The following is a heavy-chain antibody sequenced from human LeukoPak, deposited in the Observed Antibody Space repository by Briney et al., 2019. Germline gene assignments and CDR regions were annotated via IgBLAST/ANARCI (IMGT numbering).Heavy chain of an antibody. CDR1: GFTFSSYS. J-gene: IGHJ5*02. CDR3: AGACSSTSCYPWGGWFDP. Sequence: PGGSLRLSCAASGFTFSSYSMNWVRQARGKGLEWVSSISSSSSYIYYADSVKGRFTISRDNAKNSLYLQMNSLRAEDTAVYYCAGACSSTSCYPWGGWFDPRGQGTLVTVSS. V-gene: IGHV3-21*01. D-gene: IGHD2-2*01. CDR2: ISSSSSYI.